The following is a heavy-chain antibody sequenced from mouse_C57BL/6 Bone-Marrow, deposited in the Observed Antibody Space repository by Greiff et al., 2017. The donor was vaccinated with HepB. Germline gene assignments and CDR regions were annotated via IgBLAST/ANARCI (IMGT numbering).Heavy chain of an antibody. D-gene: IGHD2-4*01. CDR3: ARNYDYDGADYFDY. CDR2: INPNNGGT. V-gene: IGHV1-26*01. CDR1: GYTFTDYY. Sequence: VQLQQSGPELVKPGASVKISCKASGYTFTDYYMNWVKQSHGKSLEWIGDINPNNGGTSYNQKFKGKATLTVDKSSSTAYMELRSLTSEDSAVYYCARNYDYDGADYFDYWGQGTTLTVSS. J-gene: IGHJ2*01.